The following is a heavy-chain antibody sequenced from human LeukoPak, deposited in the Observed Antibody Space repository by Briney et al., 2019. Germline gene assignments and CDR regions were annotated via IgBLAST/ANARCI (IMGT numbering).Heavy chain of an antibody. CDR1: GYTFTSYG. J-gene: IGHJ4*02. CDR2: ISAYNGNT. D-gene: IGHD3-10*01. V-gene: IGHV1-18*01. CDR3: AIVPLWFGEPSFDY. Sequence: ASVKVPCKASGYTFTSYGISWVRQAPGQGLEWMGWISAYNGNTNYAQKLQGRVTMTTDTSTSTAYMELRSLRSDDTAVYYCAIVPLWFGEPSFDYWGQGTLVTVSS.